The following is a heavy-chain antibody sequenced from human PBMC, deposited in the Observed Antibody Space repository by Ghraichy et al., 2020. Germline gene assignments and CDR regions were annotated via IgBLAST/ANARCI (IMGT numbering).Heavy chain of an antibody. V-gene: IGHV4-31*03. CDR2: IYYSGST. Sequence: SETLSLTCTVSGGSISSGGYYWSWIRQHPGKGLEWIGYIYYSGSTYYNPSLKSRVTISVDTSKNQFSLKLSSVTAADTAVYYCARERRSGWLPNKGYYFDYWGQGTLVTVSS. D-gene: IGHD5-24*01. CDR1: GGSISSGGYY. CDR3: ARERRSGWLPNKGYYFDY. J-gene: IGHJ4*02.